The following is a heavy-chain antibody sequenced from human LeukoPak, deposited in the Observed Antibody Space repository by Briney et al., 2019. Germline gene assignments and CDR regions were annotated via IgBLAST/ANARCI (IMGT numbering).Heavy chain of an antibody. CDR1: GFTFSSYA. J-gene: IGHJ4*02. V-gene: IGHV3-23*01. CDR3: AKDNPYSSSWYPTYYFDY. Sequence: PGGSLRLSCAASGFTFSSYAMSWVRQAPGKGLEWVSAISGSGGSTYYADSVKGRFTISRDNSKNTLYLQMNSLRAEDTAVYYCAKDNPYSSSWYPTYYFDYWGQGTLVTVSS. CDR2: ISGSGGST. D-gene: IGHD6-13*01.